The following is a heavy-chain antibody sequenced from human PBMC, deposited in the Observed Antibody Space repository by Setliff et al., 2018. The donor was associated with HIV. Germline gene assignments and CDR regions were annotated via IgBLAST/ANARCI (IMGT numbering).Heavy chain of an antibody. CDR3: TTWDRGSVWFGELLVSPDVFDI. CDR1: GFIFRNAW. V-gene: IGHV3-15*01. CDR2: IKSKADGGTT. Sequence: GGSLRLSCAASGFIFRNAWMSWVRQGPGKGLEWVGRIKSKADGGTTDYAASVKGRFTISRDDSKNTLYLQMNSLKIEDTAVYYCTTWDRGSVWFGELLVSPDVFDIWGQGTLVTVSS. J-gene: IGHJ3*02. D-gene: IGHD3-10*01.